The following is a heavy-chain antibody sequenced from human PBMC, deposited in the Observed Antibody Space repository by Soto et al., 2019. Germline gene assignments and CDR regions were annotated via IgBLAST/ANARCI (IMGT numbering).Heavy chain of an antibody. V-gene: IGHV3-7*05. J-gene: IGHJ6*04. CDR1: KFNISTYW. CDR3: ARDWSAPGRGAALGSYDHIGMDV. Sequence: EVQLVESGGGLVQPGGSLRLSCAASKFNISTYWMNWVRQAPGKGLEWVANIKDDGSEKYYVESVKGRFTISRDNAQNSLVLQMNSLRSDETAVYDCARDWSAPGRGAALGSYDHIGMDVWGEGNTGTVSS. CDR2: IKDDGSEK. D-gene: IGHD3-3*01.